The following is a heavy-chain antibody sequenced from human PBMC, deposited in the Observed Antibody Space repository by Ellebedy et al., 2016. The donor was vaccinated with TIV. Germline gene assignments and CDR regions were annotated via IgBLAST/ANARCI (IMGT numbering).Heavy chain of an antibody. D-gene: IGHD1-26*01. CDR1: GASVSTYY. J-gene: IGHJ4*02. V-gene: IGHV4-59*02. CDR3: ARRNPGATGLDF. CDR2: IYSRGST. Sequence: SETLSLTCTVSGASVSTYYWNWIRQPPGKGLEWIGHIYSRGSTIYNPSLKSRVTISLDTSKSQFSLKVTSVDAADTAVYFCARRNPGATGLDFWGQGALVTVSS.